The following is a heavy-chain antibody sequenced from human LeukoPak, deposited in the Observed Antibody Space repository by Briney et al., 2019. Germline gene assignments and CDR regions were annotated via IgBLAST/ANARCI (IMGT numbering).Heavy chain of an antibody. Sequence: PGGSLRLSCAASGFTFSNYCMNWVRQAPGKGLEWVANINGGGSENHSADSVKGRFTISRDNAKNSLYLQMNSLRAEDTAVYYCARKGGIYCNDGCFHDAFDIWGQGTTVTVSS. D-gene: IGHD2/OR15-2a*01. V-gene: IGHV3-7*01. CDR1: GFTFSNYC. CDR3: ARKGGIYCNDGCFHDAFDI. CDR2: INGGGSEN. J-gene: IGHJ3*02.